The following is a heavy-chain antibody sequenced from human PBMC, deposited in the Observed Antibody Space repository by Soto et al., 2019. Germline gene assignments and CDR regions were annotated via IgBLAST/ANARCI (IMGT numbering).Heavy chain of an antibody. Sequence: QVQLQESGPGLVKPSQTLSLTCTVSVGSISSGDYYWSWIRQPPGKGLEWIGYIYYSGSTYYNPSLKSRVTISVDTSKNQFSLKLSSVTAADTAVYYCARAPYSSGYYYDWFDPWGQGTLVTVSS. CDR2: IYYSGST. V-gene: IGHV4-30-4*01. J-gene: IGHJ5*02. D-gene: IGHD3-22*01. CDR3: ARAPYSSGYYYDWFDP. CDR1: VGSISSGDYY.